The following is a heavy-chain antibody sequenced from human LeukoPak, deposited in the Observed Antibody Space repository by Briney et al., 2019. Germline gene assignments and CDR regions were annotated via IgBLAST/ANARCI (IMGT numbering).Heavy chain of an antibody. V-gene: IGHV1-69*05. CDR1: GGTFSSYA. CDR2: IIPIFGTA. CDR3: ARGALPRPSRREGIVGVGYYYYMDV. J-gene: IGHJ6*03. D-gene: IGHD1-26*01. Sequence: SVTVSFKSSGGTFSSYAISWVRQAPGQGLAWMGGIIPIFGTANYSQKFQGRVTITTDESTSTAYMELSSLRAEDTAVYYCARGALPRPSRREGIVGVGYYYYMDVWGKGTTVTVSS.